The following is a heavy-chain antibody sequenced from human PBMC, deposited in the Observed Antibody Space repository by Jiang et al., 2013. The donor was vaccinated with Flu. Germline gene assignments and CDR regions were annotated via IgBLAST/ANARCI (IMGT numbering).Heavy chain of an antibody. Sequence: TFSSYAMSWVRQXPGKGLEWVSAISGSGGSTYYADSVKGRFTISRDNSKNTLYLQMNSLRAEDTAVYYCAKGEDYYDSSGYPYFQHWGQGTLVTVSS. CDR2: ISGSGGST. D-gene: IGHD3-22*01. CDR3: AKGEDYYDSSGYPYFQH. V-gene: IGHV3-23*01. J-gene: IGHJ1*01. CDR1: TFSSYA.